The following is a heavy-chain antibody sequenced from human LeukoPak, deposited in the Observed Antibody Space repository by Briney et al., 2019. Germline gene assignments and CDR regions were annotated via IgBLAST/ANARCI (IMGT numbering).Heavy chain of an antibody. D-gene: IGHD2-2*01. J-gene: IGHJ3*02. CDR3: ARVCISCYGAAAFDI. CDR1: GYTFTSYD. V-gene: IGHV1-8*03. Sequence: ASVKVSCKASGYTFTSYDINWVRQATGQGLEWMGWMNPNSGNTGYAQKFQGRVTITRNTSISTAYMELSSLRSEDTAVYYCARVCISCYGAAAFDIWGQGTMVTVSS. CDR2: MNPNSGNT.